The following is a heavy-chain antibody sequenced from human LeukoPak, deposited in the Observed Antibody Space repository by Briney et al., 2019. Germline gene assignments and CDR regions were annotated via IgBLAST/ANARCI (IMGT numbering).Heavy chain of an antibody. CDR3: ARDRRTTSYYYMDV. J-gene: IGHJ6*03. CDR2: ISAYNGNT. V-gene: IGHV1-18*01. Sequence: ASVKVSRKASGYNFTSYGISWVRQAPGQGLEWMGWISAYNGNTNNAQKLQGRVTMTTDTSTSTAYMELRSLRSDDTAVYYCARDRRTTSYYYMDVWGKGTTVTVSS. D-gene: IGHD2-2*01. CDR1: GYNFTSYG.